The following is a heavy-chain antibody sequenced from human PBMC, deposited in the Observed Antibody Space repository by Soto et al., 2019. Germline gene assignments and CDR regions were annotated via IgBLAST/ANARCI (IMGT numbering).Heavy chain of an antibody. V-gene: IGHV4-38-2*01. CDR3: GHLKTDTEVTPAPPLFDS. Sequence: SETLSLTCAVSGFSISSDSYWGWMRQSPGKGLEWIGTLSHSGRTFYNPSLKSRVTISADTTKNQFSLSLTSVTAADTAVYYCGHLKTDTEVTPAPPLFDSWGQGTLVTVSS. CDR2: LSHSGRT. J-gene: IGHJ4*02. CDR1: GFSISSDSY. D-gene: IGHD2-2*01.